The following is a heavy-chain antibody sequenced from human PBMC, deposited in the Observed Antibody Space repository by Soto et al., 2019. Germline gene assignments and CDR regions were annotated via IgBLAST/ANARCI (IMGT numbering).Heavy chain of an antibody. Sequence: EVQLLESGGGLIQPGGSLRLSCAASGFTFSSYALSWVRQAPGKGLEWVSGISGGGVGTYYADSVKGRFTISRDNSKNTLFLQMISLRAEDTAVYYCAKGAAYDSLSGYYRGCDYWGQGTLVTVSS. CDR2: ISGGGVGT. CDR3: AKGAAYDSLSGYYRGCDY. J-gene: IGHJ4*02. CDR1: GFTFSSYA. V-gene: IGHV3-23*01. D-gene: IGHD3-9*01.